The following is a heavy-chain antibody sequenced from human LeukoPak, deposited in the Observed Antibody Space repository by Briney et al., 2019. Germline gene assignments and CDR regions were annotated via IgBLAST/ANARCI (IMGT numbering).Heavy chain of an antibody. V-gene: IGHV3-30-3*01. CDR2: ISYDGSNK. CDR3: ARGKYSSSWYLHY. J-gene: IGHJ4*02. Sequence: GGSLRLSCAASGFTFSSYAMHWVRQAPGKGPEWVAVISYDGSNKYYADSVKGRFTISRDNSKNTLYLQMNSLRAEDTAVYYCARGKYSSSWYLHYWGQGTLVTVSS. CDR1: GFTFSSYA. D-gene: IGHD6-13*01.